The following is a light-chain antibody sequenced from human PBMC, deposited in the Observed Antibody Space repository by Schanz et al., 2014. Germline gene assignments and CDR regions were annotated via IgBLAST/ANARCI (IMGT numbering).Light chain of an antibody. CDR3: QQANTFPFT. J-gene: IGKJ3*01. CDR2: TAS. CDR1: QSISNY. V-gene: IGKV1-39*01. Sequence: DIQMTQSPSSLSASVGDRVTITCRASQSISNYVNWYQQIPGKVPKVLIYTASSLQSGVPSRFSGSGSGTDFTLTISSLQPEDFATYYCQQANTFPFTFGPGTKVDIK.